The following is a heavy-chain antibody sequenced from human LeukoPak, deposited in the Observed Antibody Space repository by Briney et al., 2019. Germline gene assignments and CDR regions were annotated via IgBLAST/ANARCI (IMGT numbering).Heavy chain of an antibody. CDR2: IRSKAYGGTT. CDR3: TRSGEDYYMDV. V-gene: IGHV3-49*04. D-gene: IGHD4-17*01. J-gene: IGHJ6*03. CDR1: GFTFSSDE. Sequence: GGSLRLSCAASGFTFSSDEMNWVRQAPGKGLEWGGFIRSKAYGGTTEYAASVKCRFTMSRDDSKIISSMQMNSLKTEDTATGYCTRSGEDYYMDVWGKGTTVTISS.